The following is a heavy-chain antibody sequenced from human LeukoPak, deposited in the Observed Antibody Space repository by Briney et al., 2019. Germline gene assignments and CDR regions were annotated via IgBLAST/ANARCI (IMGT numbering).Heavy chain of an antibody. J-gene: IGHJ3*02. CDR1: GFTFSRYS. CDR3: ARLESGYYYDSSGYYFVAFDI. D-gene: IGHD3-22*01. CDR2: ISSSGSTI. Sequence: GGSLRLSCAASGFTFSRYSMNWVRQAPGKGLEWVSSISSSGSTIYDADSVKGRFTISRDYAKNSLYLQMTILTAETTAVYYWARLESGYYYDSSGYYFVAFDIWGQGTMVTVSS. V-gene: IGHV3-21*01.